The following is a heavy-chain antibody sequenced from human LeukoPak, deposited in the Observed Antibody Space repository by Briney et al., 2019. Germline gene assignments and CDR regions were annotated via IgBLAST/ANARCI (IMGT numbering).Heavy chain of an antibody. J-gene: IGHJ6*04. CDR1: GFTFSSYA. D-gene: IGHD3-10*02. V-gene: IGHV3-23*01. Sequence: GGSLRLSCAASGFTFSSYAMSWVRQAPGKELEWVSAISGSGGSTYYADSVKGRFTISRDNAKNSLYLQMNSLRAEDTAVYYCAELGITMIGGVWGKGTTVTISS. CDR3: AELGITMIGGV. CDR2: ISGSGGST.